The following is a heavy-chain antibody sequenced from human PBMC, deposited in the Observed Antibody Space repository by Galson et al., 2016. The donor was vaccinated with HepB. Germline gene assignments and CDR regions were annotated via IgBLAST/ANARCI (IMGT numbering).Heavy chain of an antibody. V-gene: IGHV3-23*01. CDR1: GFSVKNNY. Sequence: SLRLSCAASGFSVKNNYMTWVRQAPGKGLEWVSAISGDGGSTYYAGSVQGRFTSSRDRSTNTMYLQMNSLRAEDTAVYYCAREGYYYDSSSFRRENAFDIWGQGTMVTVSS. CDR2: ISGDGGST. CDR3: AREGYYYDSSSFRRENAFDI. D-gene: IGHD3-22*01. J-gene: IGHJ3*02.